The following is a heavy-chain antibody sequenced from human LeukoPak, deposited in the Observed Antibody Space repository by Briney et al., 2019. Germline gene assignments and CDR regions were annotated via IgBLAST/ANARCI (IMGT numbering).Heavy chain of an antibody. V-gene: IGHV1-18*01. Sequence: GASVKVSCKASGYIFTNYGISWVRQAPGQGLEWLGWISTYNGNTNYAQKFQGRVTMTTDTSTSTAYMELRSLRSDDTAVYYCARGASYVILTGYSYFDYWGQGTLVTVSS. CDR1: GYIFTNYG. D-gene: IGHD3-9*01. J-gene: IGHJ4*02. CDR3: ARGASYVILTGYSYFDY. CDR2: ISTYNGNT.